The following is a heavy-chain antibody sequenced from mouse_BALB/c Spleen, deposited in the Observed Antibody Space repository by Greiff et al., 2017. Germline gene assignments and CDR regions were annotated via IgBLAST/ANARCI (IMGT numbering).Heavy chain of an antibody. Sequence: EVMLVESGGGLVQPGGSLKLSCAASGFTFSSYTMSWVRQTPEKRLEWVAYISNGGGSTYYPDTVKGRFTISRDNAKNTLYLQMSSLKSEDTAMYYCARSTMNYAMDYWGQGTSVTVSS. CDR3: ARSTMNYAMDY. V-gene: IGHV5-12-2*01. CDR2: ISNGGGST. CDR1: GFTFSSYT. J-gene: IGHJ4*01. D-gene: IGHD2-4*01.